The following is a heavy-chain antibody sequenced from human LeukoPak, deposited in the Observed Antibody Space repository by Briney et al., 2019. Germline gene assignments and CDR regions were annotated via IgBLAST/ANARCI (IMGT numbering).Heavy chain of an antibody. Sequence: SETLSLTCTVSGGTISSYYWNWIRQPPGKGLEWIGYIHYSGSTKYNPSLKSRVTISVDTSKNQFSLKLRSVTAADTAVYYCARGYGSGWAFDYWGQGTLVTVPS. CDR2: IHYSGST. V-gene: IGHV4-59*08. CDR3: ARGYGSGWAFDY. J-gene: IGHJ4*02. D-gene: IGHD6-19*01. CDR1: GGTISSYY.